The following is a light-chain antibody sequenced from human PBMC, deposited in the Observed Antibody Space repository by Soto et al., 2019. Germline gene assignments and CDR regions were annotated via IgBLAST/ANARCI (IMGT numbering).Light chain of an antibody. J-gene: IGKJ1*01. CDR3: QQYYRYPRT. CDR1: QDIGSV. CDR2: VAS. Sequence: AIRMTQSPSSLSAPTGDRVTIACRASQDIGSVLAWYQQKAGKAPKLLIYVASALQTGVPSRFRGSGSGTGFTLTISRLYSEASGTYYCQQYYRYPRTLGQGTKVDLK. V-gene: IGKV1-8*01.